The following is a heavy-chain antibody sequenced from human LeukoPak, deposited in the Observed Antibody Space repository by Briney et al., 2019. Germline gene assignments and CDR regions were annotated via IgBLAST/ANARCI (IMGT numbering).Heavy chain of an antibody. J-gene: IGHJ3*02. CDR3: AREGITFGGVIVRRAFDI. CDR1: GGSFSGYY. CDR2: INHSGST. D-gene: IGHD3-16*02. V-gene: IGHV4-34*01. Sequence: SETLSLTCAVYGGSFSGYYWSWIRQPPGKGLEWIGEINHSGSTNYNPSLKSRVTISVDTSKNQFSLKLSSVTAADTAVYYCAREGITFGGVIVRRAFDIWGQGTMVTVSP.